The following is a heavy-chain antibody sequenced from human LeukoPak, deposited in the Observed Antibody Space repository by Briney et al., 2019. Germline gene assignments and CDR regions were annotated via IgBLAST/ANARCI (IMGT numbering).Heavy chain of an antibody. V-gene: IGHV4-59*01. Sequence: SETLSLTCTASGGPISGYYWTWIRQPPGKGLEWIGYISYSGSTNYNPSLKSRVIISVDTCTNKCSPKLSAVTAADTAVYYCARESSGWYLDYWGQGTLVTVSS. CDR1: GGPISGYY. CDR2: ISYSGST. CDR3: ARESSGWYLDY. D-gene: IGHD6-19*01. J-gene: IGHJ4*02.